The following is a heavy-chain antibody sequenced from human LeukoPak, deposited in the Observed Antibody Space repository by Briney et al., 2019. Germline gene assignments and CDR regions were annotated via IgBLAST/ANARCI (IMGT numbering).Heavy chain of an antibody. D-gene: IGHD5-18*01. CDR3: AGAGYSYGYLFDY. J-gene: IGHJ4*02. CDR2: IYYSGST. CDR1: GGSISSYY. Sequence: PSETLSLTCTVSGGSISSYYWSWIRQPPGKGVEWIGYIYYSGSTNYHPSLKSRVTISVDTSKNQFSLKLSSVTAADTAVYYCAGAGYSYGYLFDYWGQGTLVTVSS. V-gene: IGHV4-59*01.